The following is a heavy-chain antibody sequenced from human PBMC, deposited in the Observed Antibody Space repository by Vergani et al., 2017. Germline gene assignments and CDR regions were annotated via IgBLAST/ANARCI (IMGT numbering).Heavy chain of an antibody. CDR3: AKGGNWDPDEEDAFDI. CDR2: ISGSGGST. CDR1: GFTFSSYA. J-gene: IGHJ3*02. Sequence: EVQLLESGGGLVQPGGSLRLSCAASGFTFSSYAMSWVRQAPGKGLEWVSAISGSGGSTYYADSVKGRFTISRDNSKNTLYLQMNSLRAEDTAVYYCAKGGNWDPDEEDAFDIWGQGTMVTVSS. D-gene: IGHD7-27*01. V-gene: IGHV3-23*01.